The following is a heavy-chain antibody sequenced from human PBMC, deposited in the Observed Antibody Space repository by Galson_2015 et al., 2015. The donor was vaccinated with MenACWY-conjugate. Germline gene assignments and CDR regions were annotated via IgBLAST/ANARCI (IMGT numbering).Heavy chain of an antibody. V-gene: IGHV6-1*01. CDR2: TYYRSNWFT. Sequence: CAISGDSVSSDSADWNWIRQSPSRGLEWLGRTYYRSNWFTDYAVSVKNRVQITADTSKNRFFLHLNSVTPEDTAVYYCSRGSRISRKKGGPLEVLDIGGQGTMVTAS. CDR3: SRGSRISRKKGGPLEVLDI. J-gene: IGHJ3*02. D-gene: IGHD3-3*02. CDR1: GDSVSSDSAD.